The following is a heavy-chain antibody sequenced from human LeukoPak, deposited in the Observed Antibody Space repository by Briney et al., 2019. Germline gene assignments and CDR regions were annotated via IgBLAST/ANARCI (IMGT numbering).Heavy chain of an antibody. D-gene: IGHD2-21*01. CDR2: SSYSGST. CDR3: GRDCVSGIDY. J-gene: IGHJ4*02. Sequence: SETLSLTCTVSGGSISSYYWSWIRQPPGKGREWMGYSSYSGSTSYNPSLNSRVTVSVDTSKNEFSLRLSSVTAADTAVYSCGRDCVSGIDYWGQGTLVTVSS. CDR1: GGSISSYY. V-gene: IGHV4-30-4*08.